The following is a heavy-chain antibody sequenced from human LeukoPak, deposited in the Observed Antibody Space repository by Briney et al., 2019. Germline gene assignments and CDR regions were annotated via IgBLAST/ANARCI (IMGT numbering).Heavy chain of an antibody. V-gene: IGHV4-59*12. Sequence: SETLSLTCTVSGGSISRYYWSWIRQPPGKGLEWIGYIYYSGSTNYNPSLKSRVTISVDRSKNQFSLKLSSVTAADTAVYYCARAGGGIAVDYWGQGTLVTVSS. D-gene: IGHD6-19*01. J-gene: IGHJ4*02. CDR3: ARAGGGIAVDY. CDR2: IYYSGST. CDR1: GGSISRYY.